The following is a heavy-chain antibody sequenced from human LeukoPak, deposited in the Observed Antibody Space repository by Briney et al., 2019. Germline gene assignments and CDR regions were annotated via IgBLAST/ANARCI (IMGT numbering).Heavy chain of an antibody. D-gene: IGHD4-11*01. CDR1: DFTFTNRG. J-gene: IGHJ4*02. V-gene: IGHV3-21*01. CDR2: ITDNGAGT. CDR3: ARDPDTSDYSNYADY. Sequence: PGGSLRLSCAVSDFTFTNRGMTWVRQAPGKGLEWVSTITDNGAGTYYTDSVKGRFTVSRDNAQNSVYLQMNSLRAEDTAVYYCARDPDTSDYSNYADYWGQGTLVTVSS.